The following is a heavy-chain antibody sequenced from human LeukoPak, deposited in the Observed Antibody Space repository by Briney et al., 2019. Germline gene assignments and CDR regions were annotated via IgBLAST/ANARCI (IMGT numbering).Heavy chain of an antibody. CDR3: VRQMIRFWFDP. V-gene: IGHV3-30*03. D-gene: IGHD3-16*01. CDR1: GFIFMTYG. CDR2: ISYDGSSQ. J-gene: IGHJ5*02. Sequence: GGSLRLSCAASGFIFMTYGMHWVRQAPGKGLEWVADISYDGSSQHYADSVKGRFTISRDNSKNTLYLQMNSLRAEDTAVYYCVRQMIRFWFDPWGQGTLVTVSS.